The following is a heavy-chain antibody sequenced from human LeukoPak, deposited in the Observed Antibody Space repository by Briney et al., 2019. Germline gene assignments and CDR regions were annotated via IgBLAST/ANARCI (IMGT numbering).Heavy chain of an antibody. J-gene: IGHJ6*04. Sequence: GGALRLSCAASGFSFSSFDMNWVRQAPGKGLEWLSYISNGDGTIYSADSVGGRFTISRDNAKSSLYLQMNSLRAEDTAVYYCARSDSSLVWGKGTTVTVSS. V-gene: IGHV3-48*03. CDR1: GFSFSSFD. CDR2: ISNGDGTI. CDR3: ARSDSSLV. D-gene: IGHD6-6*01.